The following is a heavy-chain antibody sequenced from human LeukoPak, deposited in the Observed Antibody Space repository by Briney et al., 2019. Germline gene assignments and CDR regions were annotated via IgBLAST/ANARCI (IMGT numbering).Heavy chain of an antibody. D-gene: IGHD1-1*01. V-gene: IGHV3-23*01. Sequence: PGRSLRLSCAASGFTFSSFGMHWVRQAPGKGLEWVSTIRSNGDTTYNADSVKGRFTISRDNSKNTLYLELNSLRVEDTATFYCAKGQELDDGVFDSWGQGTMVTVSS. CDR3: AKGQELDDGVFDS. J-gene: IGHJ4*02. CDR2: IRSNGDTT. CDR1: GFTFSSFG.